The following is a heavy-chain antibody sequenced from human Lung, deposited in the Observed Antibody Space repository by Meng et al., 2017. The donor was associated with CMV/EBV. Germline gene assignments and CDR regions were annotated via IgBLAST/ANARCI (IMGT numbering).Heavy chain of an antibody. CDR3: ARVVTALWGYYFDY. CDR2: IYHSGST. CDR1: GGSIISSNW. Sequence: QVQLQEQGPGRVKPSGTLSLTFAVAGGSIISSNWWSWVRQPPGKGLEWIGEIYHSGSTNYNPYLKSRVTISVDKSKNQFSLKLSSVTAADTAVYYCARVVTALWGYYFDYWGQGTLVTVSS. J-gene: IGHJ4*02. V-gene: IGHV4-4*02. D-gene: IGHD2-21*02.